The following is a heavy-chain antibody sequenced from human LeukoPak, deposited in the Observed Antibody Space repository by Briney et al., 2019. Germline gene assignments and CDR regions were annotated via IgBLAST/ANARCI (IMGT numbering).Heavy chain of an antibody. CDR2: IYYSGST. CDR1: GGSISSSSYY. V-gene: IGHV4-39*07. J-gene: IGHJ6*02. Sequence: SETLSLTCTVSGGSISSSSYYWGWIRQPPGKGLEWIGSIYYSGSTYYNPSLKSRVTISVDTSKNQFSLKLSSVTAADPAVYYCARFSLGMDVWGQGTTVTVSS. CDR3: ARFSLGMDV.